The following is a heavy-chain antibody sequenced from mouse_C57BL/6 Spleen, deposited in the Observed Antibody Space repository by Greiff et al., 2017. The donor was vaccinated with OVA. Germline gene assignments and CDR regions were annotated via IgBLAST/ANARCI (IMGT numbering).Heavy chain of an antibody. CDR2: INPGSGGT. J-gene: IGHJ2*01. V-gene: IGHV1-54*01. Sequence: VQLQQPGAELVRPGTSVKVSCKASGYAFTNYLIEWVKQRPGQGLEWIGVINPGSGGTNYNEKFKGKATLTADKSSSTAYMQLSSLTSEDSAVYFCARAYYYGSPYFDYWGQGTTLTVSS. D-gene: IGHD1-1*01. CDR3: ARAYYYGSPYFDY. CDR1: GYAFTNYL.